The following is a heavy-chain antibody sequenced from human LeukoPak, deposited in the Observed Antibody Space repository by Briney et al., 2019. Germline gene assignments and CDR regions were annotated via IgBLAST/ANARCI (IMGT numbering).Heavy chain of an antibody. J-gene: IGHJ4*02. D-gene: IGHD3-9*01. CDR1: GFTFSNAW. CDR3: STAAIH. CDR2: IRSETDGGTT. Sequence: PGGSLRLSCAASGFTFSNAWMSWVRQAPGKGLEWVGRIRSETDGGTTDYAAPVKDRFTISRDDSKNTLYLHMNSLKTEDTAVYYCSTAAIHWGQGALVTVSS. V-gene: IGHV3-15*01.